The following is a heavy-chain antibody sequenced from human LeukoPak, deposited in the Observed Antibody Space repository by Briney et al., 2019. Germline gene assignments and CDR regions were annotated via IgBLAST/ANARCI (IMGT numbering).Heavy chain of an antibody. CDR3: ARGKVIYYYDSSGYYY. V-gene: IGHV1-2*02. J-gene: IGHJ4*02. Sequence: ASVKVSCKASGYTFTGYYMHWVRPAPGQGLEWMGWINPNSGGTNYAQKFQGRVTMTRDTSISTAYMELSRLRSDDTAVYYCARGKVIYYYDSSGYYYWGQGTLVTVSS. CDR2: INPNSGGT. CDR1: GYTFTGYY. D-gene: IGHD3-22*01.